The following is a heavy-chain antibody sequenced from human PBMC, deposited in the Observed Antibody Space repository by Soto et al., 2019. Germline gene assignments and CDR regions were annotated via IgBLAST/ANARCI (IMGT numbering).Heavy chain of an antibody. Sequence: GGSLRLSCAASGFTFSSYGMHWVRQAPGKGLEWVAVIWYDGSNKYYADSVKGRFTISRDNSKNTLYLQMNSLRAEDTAVYYCARVRGESSSLNYYMDVWGKGTTVTVSS. CDR3: ARVRGESSSLNYYMDV. V-gene: IGHV3-33*01. D-gene: IGHD6-6*01. CDR2: IWYDGSNK. J-gene: IGHJ6*03. CDR1: GFTFSSYG.